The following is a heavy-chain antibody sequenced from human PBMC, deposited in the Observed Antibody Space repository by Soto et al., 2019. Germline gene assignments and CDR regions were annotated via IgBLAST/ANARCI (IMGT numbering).Heavy chain of an antibody. J-gene: IGHJ6*02. CDR3: ERTRSSWLYGRDV. D-gene: IGHD6-13*01. CDR2: IYPGDSAT. V-gene: IGHV5-51*01. Sequence: GQSLKISCKGSGYSFTSYRIGWGRQMPGKGLEWMGIIYPGDSATRYSPSFQGQVTISADKSISTDYLHWSSLNASDTAMYYCERTRSSWLYGRDVWGRVTTVTVSS. CDR1: GYSFTSYR.